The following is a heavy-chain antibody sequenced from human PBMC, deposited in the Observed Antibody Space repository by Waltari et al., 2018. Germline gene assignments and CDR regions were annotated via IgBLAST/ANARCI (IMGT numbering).Heavy chain of an antibody. D-gene: IGHD3-3*01. J-gene: IGHJ4*02. Sequence: EVRLVESGGGLVQPGGCMPVSCAASGFSVSAYWMHWIRQAPGQGRVWVSRIKGDGSRPEYADSVKGRFTISRDNAKNTVYLQMNSLRVDDTAVYYCAREDYDIWSGYGDYWGQGTLVSVSS. CDR1: GFSVSAYW. CDR2: IKGDGSRP. V-gene: IGHV3-74*01. CDR3: AREDYDIWSGYGDY.